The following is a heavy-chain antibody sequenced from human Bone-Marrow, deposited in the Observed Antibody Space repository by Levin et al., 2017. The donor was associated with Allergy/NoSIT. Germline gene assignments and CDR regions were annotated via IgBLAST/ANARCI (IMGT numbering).Heavy chain of an antibody. CDR2: MYIRGGT. CDR1: GGSISSGSYY. V-gene: IGHV4-61*02. D-gene: IGHD4-17*01. CDR3: ARDKGTFGDYGGGFDD. J-gene: IGHJ4*02. Sequence: LRLSCTVSGGSISSGSYYYNWIRQPAGKGLEWIGRMYIRGGTNYNPSLQSRVTISIDTSKNQFSLQLRSVTAADTAVYYCARDKGTFGDYGGGFDDWGRGTLVTVSS.